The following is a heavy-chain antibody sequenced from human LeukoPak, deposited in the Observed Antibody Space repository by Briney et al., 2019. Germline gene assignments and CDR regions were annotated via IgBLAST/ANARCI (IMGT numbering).Heavy chain of an antibody. V-gene: IGHV3-21*01. CDR3: ARYYDFWSSYSSYYYMDV. D-gene: IGHD3-3*01. J-gene: IGHJ6*03. CDR2: ISSSSNYI. Sequence: PGGSLRLSCADSGSTFSSYSMNWVRQAPGKGLEWVSSISSSSNYIYYADSVKGRVTISRDNAKNSLYLQMNSLRAEDTAVNYCARYYDFWSSYSSYYYMDVWGKGTTVTVS. CDR1: GSTFSSYS.